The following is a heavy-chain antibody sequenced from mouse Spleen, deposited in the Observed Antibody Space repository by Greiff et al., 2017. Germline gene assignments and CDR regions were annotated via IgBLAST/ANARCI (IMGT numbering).Heavy chain of an antibody. J-gene: IGHJ1*01. CDR1: GYSITSGYD. Sequence: VQLKESGPGMVQPSQSLSLTCPVTGYSITSGYDWHWIRHFPGNKLEWMGYISYSGSTNYNPSLKSRISITHDPSKTHFFLKLNSVTTEDTATYYCAREGHYYGRYWYFDVWGAGTTVTVSS. V-gene: IGHV3-1*01. CDR2: ISYSGST. CDR3: AREGHYYGRYWYFDV. D-gene: IGHD1-2*01.